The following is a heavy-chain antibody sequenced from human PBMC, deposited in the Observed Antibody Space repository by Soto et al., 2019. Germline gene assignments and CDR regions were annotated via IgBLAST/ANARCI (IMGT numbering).Heavy chain of an antibody. CDR2: ISSSGSTI. J-gene: IGHJ6*02. D-gene: IGHD2-8*01. CDR1: GFTFSSYE. V-gene: IGHV3-48*03. Sequence: GGSLRLSCAASGFTFSSYEMNWVRQAPGKGLEWVSYISSSGSTIYYADSVKGRFTISRDNAKNSLYLQMNSLRAEDTAVYYCARCGSENLPDTNGCDGMDVWGQGTTVTVSS. CDR3: ARCGSENLPDTNGCDGMDV.